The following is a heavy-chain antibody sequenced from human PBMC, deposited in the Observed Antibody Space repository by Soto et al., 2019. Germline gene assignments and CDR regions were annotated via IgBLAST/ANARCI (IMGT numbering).Heavy chain of an antibody. CDR1: GFTFSSYG. CDR2: IWYDGSNK. CDR3: ARGLGAAARPGALDY. Sequence: QVQLVESGGGVGQPGRSLRLSCAASGFTFSSYGMHWVRQAPGKGLEWVEVIWYDGSNKYYADSVKGRFTISRDNSKNTLYLQMNSLRAEDTAVYYCARGLGAAARPGALDYWGQGTLVTVSS. J-gene: IGHJ4*02. D-gene: IGHD6-6*01. V-gene: IGHV3-33*01.